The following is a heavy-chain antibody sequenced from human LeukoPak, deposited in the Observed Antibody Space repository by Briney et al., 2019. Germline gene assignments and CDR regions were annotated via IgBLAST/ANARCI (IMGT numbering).Heavy chain of an antibody. CDR2: ISWNSGSI. CDR1: GFTFDDYA. Sequence: GGSLRLSRAASGFTFDDYAMHWVRQAPGKGLEWVSGISWNSGSIGYADSVKGRFTISRDNAKNSLYLQMNSLRAEDTALYYCAKGQSGSYFLNAFDIWGQGTTVTVSS. J-gene: IGHJ3*02. CDR3: AKGQSGSYFLNAFDI. V-gene: IGHV3-9*01. D-gene: IGHD1-26*01.